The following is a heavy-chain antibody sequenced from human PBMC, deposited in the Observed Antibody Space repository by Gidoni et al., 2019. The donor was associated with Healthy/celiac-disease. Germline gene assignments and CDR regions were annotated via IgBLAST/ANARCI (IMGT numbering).Heavy chain of an antibody. CDR2: ISYDGSNK. CDR1: GFTFSSYG. CDR3: AKEGELGGSYFSFNYYYYYGMDV. J-gene: IGHJ6*02. V-gene: IGHV3-30*18. D-gene: IGHD1-26*01. Sequence: QVQLVESGGGVVQPGRSLRLSCAASGFTFSSYGMHWVRQAPGKGLEWVAVISYDGSNKYYADSVKGRFTISRDNSKNTLYLQMNSLRAEDTAVYYCAKEGELGGSYFSFNYYYYYGMDVWGQGTTVTVSS.